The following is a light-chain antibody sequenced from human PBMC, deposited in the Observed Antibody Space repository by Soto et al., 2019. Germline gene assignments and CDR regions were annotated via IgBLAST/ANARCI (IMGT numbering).Light chain of an antibody. J-gene: IGKJ2*01. V-gene: IGKV1-39*01. Sequence: DIQMTQSPSSLSASVGDRVTITCRASQNIRNYLNWYQQRPGKTPNLLVYAASNLRGGVPSRFSGGGSGTDSTLTISSLQPEDFATYYCQQIHSTSSYTFGQGTK. CDR1: QNIRNY. CDR3: QQIHSTSSYT. CDR2: AAS.